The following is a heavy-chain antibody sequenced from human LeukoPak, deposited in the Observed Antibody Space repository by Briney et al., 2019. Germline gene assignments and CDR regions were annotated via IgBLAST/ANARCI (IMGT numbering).Heavy chain of an antibody. V-gene: IGHV4-39*01. D-gene: IGHD6-19*01. CDR2: IYYSGNT. Sequence: LSETLSLTCTVSGGSISSSSYYWGWIRQPPGKELEWIGTIYYSGNTYSNPSLKSRVSISVDTSKNQFSLKLSSVTAADTAVYYCARQAVAGNGFDYWGQGTLVTVSS. CDR1: GGSISSSSYY. CDR3: ARQAVAGNGFDY. J-gene: IGHJ4*02.